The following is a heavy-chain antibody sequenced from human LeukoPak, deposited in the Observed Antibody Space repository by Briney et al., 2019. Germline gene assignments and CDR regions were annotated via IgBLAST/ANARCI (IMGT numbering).Heavy chain of an antibody. CDR3: AKDWGGVDTAMANYFDY. Sequence: PGGSLRLSCAASGFTFSSYAMSWVRQAPGKGLEWVSAISGSGGSTYCADSVKGRFTISRDNSKNTLYLQMNSLRAEDTAVYYCAKDWGGVDTAMANYFDYWGQGTLVTVSS. J-gene: IGHJ4*02. V-gene: IGHV3-23*01. CDR1: GFTFSSYA. D-gene: IGHD5-18*01. CDR2: ISGSGGST.